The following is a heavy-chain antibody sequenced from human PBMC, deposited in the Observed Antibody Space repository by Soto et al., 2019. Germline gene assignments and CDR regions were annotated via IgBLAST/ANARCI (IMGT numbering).Heavy chain of an antibody. Sequence: QGQGLQWVAAISGRAGRTYYADSVKGRFTISRANSENTLYLQMNSLRAEDTAVYYCAKRGDCSGGSCYWLEDMDVWGKGTTVAISS. CDR2: ISGRAGRT. J-gene: IGHJ6*03. D-gene: IGHD2-15*01. CDR3: AKRGDCSGGSCYWLEDMDV. V-gene: IGHV3-23*01.